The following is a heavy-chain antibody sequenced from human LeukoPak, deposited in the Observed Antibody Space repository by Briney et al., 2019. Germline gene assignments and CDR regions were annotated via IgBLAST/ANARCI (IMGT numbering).Heavy chain of an antibody. CDR2: ISYDGSNK. V-gene: IGHV3-30-3*01. CDR3: ARDPYDFWSGYFQY. Sequence: GGSLRLSCAASGFTFSSYAMHWARQAPGKGLEWVAVISYDGSNKYYADSVEGRFTISRDNSKNTLYLQMNSLRAEDTAVYYCARDPYDFWSGYFQYWGQGTLVTVSS. D-gene: IGHD3-3*01. J-gene: IGHJ4*02. CDR1: GFTFSSYA.